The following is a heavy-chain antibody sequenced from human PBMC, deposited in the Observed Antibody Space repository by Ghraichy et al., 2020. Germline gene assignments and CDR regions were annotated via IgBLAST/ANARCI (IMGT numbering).Heavy chain of an antibody. V-gene: IGHV3-48*02. CDR1: GFTLRSYS. Sequence: GGSLRLSCVASGFTLRSYSFNWVRQAPGKGLEWVSYITSSSRTKSYADSVKGRFTISRDNAKNSLYLQMNSLRDEDTAVYYCARGSKVVRFYYYDALDVWGHGTTVTVSS. CDR3: ARGSKVVRFYYYDALDV. D-gene: IGHD4-23*01. CDR2: ITSSSRTK. J-gene: IGHJ6*02.